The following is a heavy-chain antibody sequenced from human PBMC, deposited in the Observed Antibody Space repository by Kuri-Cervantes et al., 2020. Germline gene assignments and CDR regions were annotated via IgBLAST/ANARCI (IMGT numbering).Heavy chain of an antibody. Sequence: ETLSLTCAASGFTFDDYAMHWVRQAPGKGLEWVSAISGSGGSTYYADSVKGRFTISRDNSKNTLYLQMNSLRAEDTAVYYCAKVSSGYWLFDYWGQGTLVTVSS. D-gene: IGHD3-22*01. V-gene: IGHV3-23*01. J-gene: IGHJ4*02. CDR3: AKVSSGYWLFDY. CDR1: GFTFDDYA. CDR2: ISGSGGST.